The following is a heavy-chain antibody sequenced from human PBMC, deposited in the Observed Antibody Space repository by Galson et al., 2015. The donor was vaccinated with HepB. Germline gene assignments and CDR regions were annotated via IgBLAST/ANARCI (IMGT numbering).Heavy chain of an antibody. V-gene: IGHV3-66*01. J-gene: IGHJ4*02. CDR2: IYGGGST. D-gene: IGHD1-1*01. CDR3: GTDTSDDRSAPYNSDY. Sequence: SLRLSCAASGFTFSSNYMSWVRHTPGKGLECVSFIYGGGSTFYADSLKGRFTISSDNFKNTLHLQMNSLIAEDTAVYYCGTDTSDDRSAPYNSDYWGLGTVGTVS. CDR1: GFTFSSNY.